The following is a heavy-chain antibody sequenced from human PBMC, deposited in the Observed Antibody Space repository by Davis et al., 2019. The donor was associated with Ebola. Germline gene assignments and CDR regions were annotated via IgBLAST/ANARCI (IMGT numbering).Heavy chain of an antibody. D-gene: IGHD3-3*01. CDR1: GGTFSSYA. J-gene: IGHJ6*02. V-gene: IGHV1-69*06. Sequence: SVKVSCKASGGTFSSYAISWVRQAPGQGLEWMGGIIPIFGTANYAQKFQGRVTITADKSTSTAYMELSSLRSEDTAVYYCANRGDDFWSGYYDYYYGMDVWGQGTTVTVSS. CDR3: ANRGDDFWSGYYDYYYGMDV. CDR2: IIPIFGTA.